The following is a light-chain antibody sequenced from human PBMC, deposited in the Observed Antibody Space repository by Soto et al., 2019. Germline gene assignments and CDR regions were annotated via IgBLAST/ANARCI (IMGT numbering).Light chain of an antibody. CDR3: QQRSNWPPVT. CDR2: DAS. J-gene: IGKJ4*01. CDR1: QSVKNY. V-gene: IGKV3-11*01. Sequence: EIVLTQSPATLSLSPGERATLSCRASQSVKNYLAWYQQKPGQAPRLLIYDASNRATGIPARFSGSGSGTDFTLTISSLEPEASAVYYCQQRSNWPPVTFGGGTKVEIK.